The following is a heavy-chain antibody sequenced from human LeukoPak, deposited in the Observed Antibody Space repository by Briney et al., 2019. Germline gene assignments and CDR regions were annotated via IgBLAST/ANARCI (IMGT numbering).Heavy chain of an antibody. J-gene: IGHJ4*02. D-gene: IGHD3-3*01. CDR2: ISYDGSNK. CDR1: GFTFSSYG. V-gene: IGHV3-30*03. CDR3: ATPTIHDY. Sequence: PGGSLRLSCAASGFTFSSYGMHWVRQAPGKGLEWVAVISYDGSNKYYADSVKGRFTISRDNSKNTLYLQMNSLRAEDTAVYYCATPTIHDYWGQGTLVTVSS.